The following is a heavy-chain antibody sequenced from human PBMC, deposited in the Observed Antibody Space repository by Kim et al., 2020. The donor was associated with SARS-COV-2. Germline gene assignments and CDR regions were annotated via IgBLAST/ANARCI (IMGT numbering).Heavy chain of an antibody. Sequence: GGSLRLSCAASGFTFSSYEMNWVRQAPGKGLEWVSYISSSGSTIYYADSVKGRFTISRDNAKNSLYLQMNSLRAEDTAVYYCARCIAVAGTVDGMEVWGQGTTVTVSS. D-gene: IGHD6-19*01. J-gene: IGHJ6*02. V-gene: IGHV3-48*03. CDR1: GFTFSSYE. CDR3: ARCIAVAGTVDGMEV. CDR2: ISSSGSTI.